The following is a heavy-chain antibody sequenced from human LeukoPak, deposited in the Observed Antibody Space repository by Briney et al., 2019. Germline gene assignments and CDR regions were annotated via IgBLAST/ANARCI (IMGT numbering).Heavy chain of an antibody. J-gene: IGHJ4*02. CDR3: TSGGSWSRHDF. V-gene: IGHV4-59*01. CDR1: GGSLSSYY. Sequence: SGTLSLTCTVSGGSLSSYYWSWIRQPPGKGLEWIGHIHHSGSTYHNLSVESRVPMSVETSKNQFSLRLRCVSAADTAVYFCTSGGSWSRHDFWGEGALVTVSS. CDR2: IHHSGST. D-gene: IGHD6-13*01.